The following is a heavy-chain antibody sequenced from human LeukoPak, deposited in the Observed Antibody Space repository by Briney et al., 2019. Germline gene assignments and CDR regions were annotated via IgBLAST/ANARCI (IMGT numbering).Heavy chain of an antibody. J-gene: IGHJ4*02. CDR3: AREYYYDSSTYYPLDY. V-gene: IGHV1-18*01. D-gene: IGHD3-22*01. Sequence: ASVKVSCKASGYTFTSYGISWVRQAPGQGLEWMGWISAYSGNTNFAQKLQGRLTMTTDTSTSTAYMELRSLRSDDTAAYYCAREYYYDSSTYYPLDYWGQGTLVTVSS. CDR2: ISAYSGNT. CDR1: GYTFTSYG.